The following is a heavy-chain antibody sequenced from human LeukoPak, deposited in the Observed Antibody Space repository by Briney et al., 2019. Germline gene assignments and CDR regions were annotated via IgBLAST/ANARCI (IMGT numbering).Heavy chain of an antibody. Sequence: ASVKVSYKASGYTFTSYGISWVRQAPGQGLEWMGWISAYNGNTNYAQKLRGRVTMTTDTSASTAYMELRSLRSDDTAVYYCARVGYYDILTGQSYYYYYYMDVWGKGTTVTVSS. CDR3: ARVGYYDILTGQSYYYYYYMDV. D-gene: IGHD3-9*01. CDR2: ISAYNGNT. J-gene: IGHJ6*03. V-gene: IGHV1-18*01. CDR1: GYTFTSYG.